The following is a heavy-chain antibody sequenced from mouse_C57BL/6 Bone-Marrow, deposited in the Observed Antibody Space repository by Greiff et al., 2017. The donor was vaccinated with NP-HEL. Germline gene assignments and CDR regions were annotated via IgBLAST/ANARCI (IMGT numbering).Heavy chain of an antibody. Sequence: QVQLQQSDAELVKPGASVKISCKVSGYTFTDHTIHWMKQRPEQGLEWIGYIYPRDGSPKYNEKFKGKATLTADKSSSTAYMQLNSLTSEDSAVYFCAKRELLLGYFDVWGTGTTVTVSS. CDR1: GYTFTDHT. CDR3: AKRELLLGYFDV. CDR2: IYPRDGSP. J-gene: IGHJ1*03. D-gene: IGHD1-1*01. V-gene: IGHV1-78*01.